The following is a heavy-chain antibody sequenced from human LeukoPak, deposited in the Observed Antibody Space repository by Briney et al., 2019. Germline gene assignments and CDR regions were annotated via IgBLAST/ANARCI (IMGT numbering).Heavy chain of an antibody. D-gene: IGHD2-21*02. CDR2: IYYSGSP. CDR1: GGSISSSSYY. V-gene: IGHV4-39*07. J-gene: IGHJ3*02. Sequence: SETLSLTCTVSGGSISSSSYYWGWIRQPPGKGLEWIGSIYYSGSPYYNPSLKSRVTISVDTSKNQFSLKLSSVTAADTAVYYCARDRHIVVVTASDAFDIWGQGTMVTVSS. CDR3: ARDRHIVVVTASDAFDI.